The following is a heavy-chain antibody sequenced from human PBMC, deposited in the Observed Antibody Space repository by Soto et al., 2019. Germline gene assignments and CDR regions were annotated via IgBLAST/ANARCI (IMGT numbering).Heavy chain of an antibody. J-gene: IGHJ4*02. V-gene: IGHV1-69*06. CDR1: GGTFSRYG. CDR2: IIPVFGTA. CDR3: ARTRASPLYFDY. Sequence: ASVKVSCKASGGTFSRYGISWARQAPGQGLEWMGTIIPVFGTAKYAQKFRDRVTITADRSTSTAYMDVSSLRSDDTAVYYCARTRASPLYFDYWGQGTLVTVSS.